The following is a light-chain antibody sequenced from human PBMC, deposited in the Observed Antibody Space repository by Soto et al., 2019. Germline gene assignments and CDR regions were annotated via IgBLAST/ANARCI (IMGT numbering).Light chain of an antibody. V-gene: IGLV2-14*01. Sequence: VLTQPASVSGSPGQSITISCTGTSSDVGGYNYVSWYQQHPGKAPKLMIYDVSNRPSGVSNRFSGSKSGNTASLTISGLQAEDEADYYCSSYTSSSTYVFGTG. CDR2: DVS. J-gene: IGLJ1*01. CDR1: SSDVGGYNY. CDR3: SSYTSSSTYV.